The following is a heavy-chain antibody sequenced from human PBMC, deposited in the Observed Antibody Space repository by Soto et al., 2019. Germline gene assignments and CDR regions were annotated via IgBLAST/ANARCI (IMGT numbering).Heavy chain of an antibody. D-gene: IGHD3-3*02. CDR3: AVQSRIRAPSALRAPYYSDGMDV. V-gene: IGHV4-31*03. CDR1: GGSIISGGYY. J-gene: IGHJ6*02. Sequence: PSETLSLTCTVSGGSIISGGYYWSWMRQHPGKGLEWIGYIYYSGSTYYNPSLKSRVSISVDTSKNQFSLKLTSVAAADTAVYYCAVQSRIRAPSALRAPYYSDGMDVWGQGTTVTVSS. CDR2: IYYSGST.